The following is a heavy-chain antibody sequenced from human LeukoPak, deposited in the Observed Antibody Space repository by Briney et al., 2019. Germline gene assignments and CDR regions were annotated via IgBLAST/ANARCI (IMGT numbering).Heavy chain of an antibody. J-gene: IGHJ4*02. CDR1: GFTYSSYS. CDR3: ARATWYFDY. CDR2: ISSGSSTI. V-gene: IGHV3-48*02. Sequence: PGGSLRLSCAASGFTYSSYSMNWVRQAPGKGLEWVSYISSGSSTIYYADSVEGRFTISRDNDKNSLYLQMNSLRDEDTAVYYCARATWYFDYWGQGTLVTVSS.